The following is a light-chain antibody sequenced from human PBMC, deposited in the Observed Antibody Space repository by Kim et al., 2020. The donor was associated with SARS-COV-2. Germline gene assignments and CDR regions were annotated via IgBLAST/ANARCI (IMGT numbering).Light chain of an antibody. CDR3: NSRGSNDNVL. CDR2: GNN. Sequence: VCVGQTHRSTCQGDSLRSYYASWFQQKPGQAPIVVIYGNNNRPSGIPDRFSGSSSGDTASLTITGTQAGDEVDYYCNSRGSNDNVLFGGGTQLTVL. CDR1: SLRSYY. V-gene: IGLV3-19*01. J-gene: IGLJ2*01.